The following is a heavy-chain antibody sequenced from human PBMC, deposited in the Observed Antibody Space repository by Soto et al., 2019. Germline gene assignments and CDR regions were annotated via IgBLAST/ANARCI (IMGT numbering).Heavy chain of an antibody. CDR3: ARGGPVRYFDWFQNLLAP. D-gene: IGHD3-9*01. J-gene: IGHJ5*02. CDR1: GYTFTSYA. Sequence: ASVKVSCKASGYTFTSYAMHWVRQAPGQRLEWMGWINAGNGNTKYSQKFQGRVTITRDTSASTAYMELSSLRSEDTAVYYCARGGPVRYFDWFQNLLAPWGQGTLVTVSS. CDR2: INAGNGNT. V-gene: IGHV1-3*01.